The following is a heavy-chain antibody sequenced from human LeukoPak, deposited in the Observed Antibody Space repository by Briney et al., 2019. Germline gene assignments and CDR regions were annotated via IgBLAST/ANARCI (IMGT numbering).Heavy chain of an antibody. CDR2: INPNSGGT. J-gene: IGHJ4*02. CDR1: GYTFTSYY. D-gene: IGHD3-9*01. CDR3: ARAESYDILTGYGFDY. V-gene: IGHV1-2*02. Sequence: ASVKVSCKASGYTFTSYYMHWVRQAPGQGLEWMGWINPNSGGTNYAQKFQGRVTMTRDTSISTAYMELSRLRSDDTAVYYCARAESYDILTGYGFDYWGQGTLVTVSS.